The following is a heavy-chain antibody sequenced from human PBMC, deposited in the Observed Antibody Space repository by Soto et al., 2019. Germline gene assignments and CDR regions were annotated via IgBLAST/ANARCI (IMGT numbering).Heavy chain of an antibody. J-gene: IGHJ4*02. CDR1: GYSLTTGYS. Sequence: PSETLSLTCAVSGYSLTTGYSCGWIRQPPGKGLEWIGSIYHSGDTYYNPSLKSRVTISVDTSKNHFSLKLTSVTAADTAVYYCARARIVVAGTIVDYWGQGTLVTVSS. CDR2: IYHSGDT. D-gene: IGHD6-19*01. CDR3: ARARIVVAGTIVDY. V-gene: IGHV4-38-2*01.